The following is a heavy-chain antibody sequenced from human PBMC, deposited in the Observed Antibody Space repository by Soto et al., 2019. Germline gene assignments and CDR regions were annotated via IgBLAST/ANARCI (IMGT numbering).Heavy chain of an antibody. J-gene: IGHJ3*02. Sequence: QVQLEESGGGVVQPGRSLRLSCAASGFTFSNYGMHWVRQAPGKGLEWVAVISYDGSNKYYADSVKGRFTISRDNSKNTLYLEMNGLRVEDTAVYYCAKDRGVYYYDSSGPGPDSFDIWGEGTMVTVSS. CDR1: GFTFSNYG. D-gene: IGHD3-22*01. CDR3: AKDRGVYYYDSSGPGPDSFDI. V-gene: IGHV3-30*18. CDR2: ISYDGSNK.